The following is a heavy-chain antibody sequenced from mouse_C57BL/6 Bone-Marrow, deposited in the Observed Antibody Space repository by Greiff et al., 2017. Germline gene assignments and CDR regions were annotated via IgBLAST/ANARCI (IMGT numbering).Heavy chain of an antibody. CDR3: AREYYGNPWFAY. D-gene: IGHD2-1*01. CDR2: IYPGSGST. Sequence: VQLKQPGAELVKPGASVKMSCKASGYTFTSYWITWVKQRPGQGLEWIGDIYPGSGSTNYNEKFKSKATLTVDTSSSTAYMQLSSLTSEDSAVYYCAREYYGNPWFAYWGQGTLVTVSA. V-gene: IGHV1-55*01. J-gene: IGHJ3*01. CDR1: GYTFTSYW.